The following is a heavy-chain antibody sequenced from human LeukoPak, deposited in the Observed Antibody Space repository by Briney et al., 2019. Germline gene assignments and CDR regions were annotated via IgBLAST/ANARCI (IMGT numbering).Heavy chain of an antibody. CDR3: ARGPVPAAMGYFDY. CDR2: MYSVGTS. CDR1: DFSVGDNY. V-gene: IGHV3-66*01. J-gene: IGHJ4*02. Sequence: GGSLRLSCAASDFSVGDNYMTWVRQAPGKGLQWVSLMYSVGTSFCADSVKGRFTMSRDSSKNTLYLQMNSLRVEDTAIYYCARGPVPAAMGYFDYWGQGTLVTVSS. D-gene: IGHD2-2*01.